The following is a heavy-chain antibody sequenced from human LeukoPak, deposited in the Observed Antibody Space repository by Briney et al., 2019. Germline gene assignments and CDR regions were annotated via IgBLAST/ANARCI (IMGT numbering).Heavy chain of an antibody. CDR3: ARQGPGSSNFY. Sequence: SETLSLTCTVSGGSISSGGYYWSWIRQHPGKGLEWIGYIYYSGSTYYNPSLKSRVTISVDTSKNQFSLKLSSVTAADTAVYHCARQGPGSSNFYWGQGTLVTVSS. V-gene: IGHV4-31*03. CDR1: GGSISSGGYY. D-gene: IGHD6-6*01. CDR2: IYYSGST. J-gene: IGHJ4*02.